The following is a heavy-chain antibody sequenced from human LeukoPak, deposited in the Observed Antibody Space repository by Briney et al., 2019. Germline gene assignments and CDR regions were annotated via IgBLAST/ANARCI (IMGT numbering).Heavy chain of an antibody. CDR3: ARGPHYYGSGSYYPFDY. CDR2: ISVYNGNT. Sequence: ASVKVSCKGSGYTFTTYGISWVRQAPGQGLEWMGWISVYNGNTNYAQKFQGRVTMTTDTSTNTTYTELRSLISDDTAVYYCARGPHYYGSGSYYPFDYWGQGTLVTVSS. J-gene: IGHJ4*02. D-gene: IGHD3-10*01. CDR1: GYTFTTYG. V-gene: IGHV1-18*01.